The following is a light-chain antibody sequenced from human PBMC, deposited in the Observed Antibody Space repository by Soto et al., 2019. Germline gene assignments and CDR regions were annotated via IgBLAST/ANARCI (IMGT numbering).Light chain of an antibody. CDR2: TSG. J-gene: IGKJ2*01. CDR3: KQPYSTPYT. V-gene: IGKV1-39*01. CDR1: QRITTY. Sequence: IHMTQSPSSLSASVGDRITVTCRASQRITTYVNWYQLKPGEATKLLISTSGTLQRGVPSRCSGSGSGTDFTRTISGLQPADFATDFCKQPYSTPYTFGQGTRLEIK.